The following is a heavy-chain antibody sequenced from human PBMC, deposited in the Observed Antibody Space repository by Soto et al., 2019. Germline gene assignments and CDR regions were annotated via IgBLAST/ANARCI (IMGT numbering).Heavy chain of an antibody. D-gene: IGHD1-26*01. CDR2: IYYNGNT. J-gene: IGHJ3*02. CDR1: GGSISTYY. Sequence: QVQLQESGPGLVKPSETPSLTCTVSGGSISTYYWSWVRQPPGKGLEWIGYIYYNGNTNYDPSLKSRVTISLDTSKNQFSLKLNSVTAADTAVYYCAREAGATKGWGAFDIWGQGTMVTVSS. CDR3: AREAGATKGWGAFDI. V-gene: IGHV4-59*01.